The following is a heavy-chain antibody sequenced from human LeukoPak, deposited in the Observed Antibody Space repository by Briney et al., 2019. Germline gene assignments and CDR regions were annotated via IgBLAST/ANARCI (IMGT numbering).Heavy chain of an antibody. CDR3: ARDGVRGTKYYYGMDV. D-gene: IGHD3-10*01. CDR2: IYTSGST. J-gene: IGHJ6*02. CDR1: GGPISSYY. V-gene: IGHV4-4*07. Sequence: PSETLSLTCTVSGGPISSYYWSWIRQPAGKGLEWIGRIYTSGSTNYNPSLKSRVTMSVDTSKNQFSLKLSSVTAADTAVYYCARDGVRGTKYYYGMDVWGQGTTVTVSS.